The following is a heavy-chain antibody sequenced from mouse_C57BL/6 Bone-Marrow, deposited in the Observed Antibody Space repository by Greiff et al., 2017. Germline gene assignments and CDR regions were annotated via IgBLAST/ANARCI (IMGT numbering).Heavy chain of an antibody. Sequence: EVKLVESGGGLVKPGGSLKLSCAASGFTFSSYTMSWVRQTPEKRLQWVAAISGGGGNTYYPDSVKGRVTISRDNDKNILYLQMSSLRSEDTALYDCSRQVTTVLATKYFDVWGTGTTVTVSS. J-gene: IGHJ1*03. CDR2: ISGGGGNT. D-gene: IGHD1-1*01. CDR1: GFTFSSYT. V-gene: IGHV5-9*01. CDR3: SRQVTTVLATKYFDV.